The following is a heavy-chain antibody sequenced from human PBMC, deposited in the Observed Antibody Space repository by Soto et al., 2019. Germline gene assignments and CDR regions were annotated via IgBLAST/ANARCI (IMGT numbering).Heavy chain of an antibody. V-gene: IGHV3-48*02. CDR3: ASTVGEVSPFDY. CDR1: GFSFSSYS. Sequence: EVQLVESGGGLVQPGGSLRLSCAASGFSFSSYSMNWVRQAPGKGLEWISYITSSSRNIYYADSVKGRFTISRDNAKRSLYLQMDRLRDEDAAVYFCASTVGEVSPFDYWGQGSLVTVSS. J-gene: IGHJ4*02. CDR2: ITSSSRNI. D-gene: IGHD3-10*01.